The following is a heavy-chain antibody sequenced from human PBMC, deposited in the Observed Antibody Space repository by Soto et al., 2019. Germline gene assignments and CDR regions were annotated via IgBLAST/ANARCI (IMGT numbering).Heavy chain of an antibody. CDR3: AKVPRAVGASWPRRFDY. CDR2: ITGSGDRT. V-gene: IGHV3-23*01. J-gene: IGHJ4*01. Sequence: PGGSLSLSCAASGFTFSSFVMSWVRQAPGKGLEWVSAITGSGDRTFYADSVQGRFTISRANSKNTLHLQMNSLRAEDAAVYYCAKVPRAVGASWPRRFDYWGQGTLVTVSS. CDR1: GFTFSSFV. D-gene: IGHD1-26*01.